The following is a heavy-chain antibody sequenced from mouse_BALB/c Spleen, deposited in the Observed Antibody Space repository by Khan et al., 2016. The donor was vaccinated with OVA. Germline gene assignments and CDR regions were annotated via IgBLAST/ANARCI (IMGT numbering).Heavy chain of an antibody. CDR1: GYTFTNYV. CDR3: AREASSCDCSLAY. J-gene: IGHJ3*01. D-gene: IGHD2-13*01. CDR2: INPYNDGI. Sequence: VQLQQSGPDLVKPGASVKMSCKASGYTFTNYVIHWVKQKPGQGLEWIGYINPYNDGIRFNEKFKGKATLTSDKSSSTAYLELSSLTSEDSAVYYCAREASSCDCSLAYWGQGTRVTVSA. V-gene: IGHV1S136*01.